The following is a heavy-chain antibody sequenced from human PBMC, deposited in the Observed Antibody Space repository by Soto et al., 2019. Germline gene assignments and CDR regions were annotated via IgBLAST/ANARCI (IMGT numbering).Heavy chain of an antibody. CDR3: ARWLRSDDAFDI. D-gene: IGHD5-12*01. CDR1: GFTFSNAW. V-gene: IGHV3-15*01. J-gene: IGHJ3*02. Sequence: PGGSLRLSCAASGFTFSNAWMSWVRQAPGKGLEWVGRIKGEADGGTTDYAAPVKGRITISRDHSKDTLYLQMNSLRAEDTAVYYCARWLRSDDAFDIWGQGTMVTVSS. CDR2: IKGEADGGTT.